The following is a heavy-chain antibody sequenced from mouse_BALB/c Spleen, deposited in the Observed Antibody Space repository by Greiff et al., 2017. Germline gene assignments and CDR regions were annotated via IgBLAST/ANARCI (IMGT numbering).Heavy chain of an antibody. Sequence: EVKLQESGPGLVKPSQSLSLTCTVTGYSITSDYAWNWIRQFPGNKLEWMGYISYSGSTSYNPSLKSRISITRDTSKNQFFLQLNSVTTEDTATYYCARYDYDEGYAMDYWGQGTSVTVSS. CDR3: ARYDYDEGYAMDY. V-gene: IGHV3-2*02. D-gene: IGHD2-4*01. J-gene: IGHJ4*01. CDR1: GYSITSDYA. CDR2: ISYSGST.